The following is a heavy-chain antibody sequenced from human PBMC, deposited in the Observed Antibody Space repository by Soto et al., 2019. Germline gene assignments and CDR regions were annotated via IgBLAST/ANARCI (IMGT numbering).Heavy chain of an antibody. J-gene: IGHJ5*02. V-gene: IGHV1-69*13. CDR1: VGTLSTYS. CDR3: ARGATHGSSWYFWFDP. D-gene: IGHD6-13*01. CDR2: IIPLFGTT. Sequence: SVKVSCKSPVGTLSTYSINLVRQAPGQGLEWMGGIIPLFGTTNYAQKFKGRVTITADESTSTAYMELSSLRAEDAAVYYCARGATHGSSWYFWFDPWGQGTLVTVSS.